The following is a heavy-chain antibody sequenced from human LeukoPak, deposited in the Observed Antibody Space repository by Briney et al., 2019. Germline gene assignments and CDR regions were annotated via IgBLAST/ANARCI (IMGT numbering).Heavy chain of an antibody. CDR1: GGSISSSSYY. CDR2: IYYSGGT. Sequence: SETLSLTCTVSGGSISSSSYYWGWIRQPPGKGLEWIGSIYYSGGTYYNPSLKSRVTISVDTSKNQFSLKLSSVTAADTAVYYCARHGRDIVETGFDYWGQGTLVTVSS. D-gene: IGHD5-12*01. V-gene: IGHV4-39*01. CDR3: ARHGRDIVETGFDY. J-gene: IGHJ4*02.